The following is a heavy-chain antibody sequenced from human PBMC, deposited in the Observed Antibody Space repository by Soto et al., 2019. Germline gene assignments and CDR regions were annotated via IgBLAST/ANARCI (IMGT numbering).Heavy chain of an antibody. J-gene: IGHJ4*02. D-gene: IGHD2-15*01. V-gene: IGHV3-23*01. CDR3: AKDRYCSGGSCYSDFDY. CDR2: FGGGVGSA. CDR1: GFSFSTYA. Sequence: EVQLLESGGGLVQRGGSLRLSCAASGFSFSTYAMSWVRQAPGKGMEWVSAFGGGVGSAYYADSVKGRFTISRDNSKNTLDLEMNSLRVDDTAGYFCAKDRYCSGGSCYSDFDYWGQGTLVTVSS.